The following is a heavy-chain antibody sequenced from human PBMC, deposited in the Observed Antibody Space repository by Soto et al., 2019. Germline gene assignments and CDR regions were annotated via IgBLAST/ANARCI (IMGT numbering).Heavy chain of an antibody. V-gene: IGHV1-69*13. CDR2: IIPIFGTA. D-gene: IGHD3-22*01. CDR3: ASGGQYYYDSSGYYSFDX. J-gene: IGHJ4*02. Sequence: SVKVCGKASGGTFSSYAISWVRQAPGQGLEWRGGIIPIFGTANYAHKFQGRVTITADESTSTAYMELSSLRSEDTAVYYCASGGQYYYDSSGYYSFDXWGQGTLVTVSX. CDR1: GGTFSSYA.